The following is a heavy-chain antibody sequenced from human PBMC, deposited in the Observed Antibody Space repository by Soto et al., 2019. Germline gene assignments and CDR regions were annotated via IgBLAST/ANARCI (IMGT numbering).Heavy chain of an antibody. D-gene: IGHD3-3*01. CDR3: ATWITVFRFLIPTFAP. Sequence: SETLSLTCTVSGGSISSYYWSWIRQPPGKGLEWIGYIYYSGSTNYNPSLKSRVTMSVDTSKNQFSLRLSSVTAADTAVYYCATWITVFRFLIPTFAPWGQGTQVTFSS. J-gene: IGHJ5*02. CDR1: GGSISSYY. CDR2: IYYSGST. V-gene: IGHV4-59*01.